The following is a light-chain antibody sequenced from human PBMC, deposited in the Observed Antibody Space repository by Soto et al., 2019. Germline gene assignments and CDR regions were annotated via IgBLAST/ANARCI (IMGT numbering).Light chain of an antibody. CDR1: SSDVGGYNY. CDR3: TSSTSSSIPLXV. Sequence: QSALTQPASVSGSPGQXITISCTGTSSDVGGYNYVSWYQQHPGKAPKLMIYDVSNRPSGVSNRFSGSKSGNTASLTISGLQAEDDSYYYSTSSTSSSIPLXVFRPGTIVTV. CDR2: DVS. V-gene: IGLV2-14*01. J-gene: IGLJ1*01.